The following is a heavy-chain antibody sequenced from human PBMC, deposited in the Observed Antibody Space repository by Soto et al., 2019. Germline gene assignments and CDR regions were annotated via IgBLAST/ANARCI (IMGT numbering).Heavy chain of an antibody. V-gene: IGHV4-34*01. D-gene: IGHD6-6*01. CDR3: ASIAARNYYGMDV. Sequence: PSETLSLTCAVYGGSFSGYYWGWIRQPPGKGLEWIGEINHSGSTNYNPSLKSRVTISVDTSKNQFSLKLSSVTAADTAVYYCASIAARNYYGMDVWGQGTTVTVSS. J-gene: IGHJ6*02. CDR1: GGSFSGYY. CDR2: INHSGST.